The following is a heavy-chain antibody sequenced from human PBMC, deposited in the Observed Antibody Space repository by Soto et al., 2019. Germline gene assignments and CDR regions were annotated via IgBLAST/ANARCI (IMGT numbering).Heavy chain of an antibody. J-gene: IGHJ4*02. CDR2: ISYDGRKK. D-gene: IGHD3-10*01. Sequence: QVQLVEAGGGVVQPRRSLRLSCAASGFTFSTYGMHWVRQAPGKGLEWVAVISYDGRKKYYEDSVKGRFTISRDNSKNTLYLQMNSLRAEDTAVYYCAKDHYYDSGSYSPYYFDYWGQGTLVTVSS. CDR3: AKDHYYDSGSYSPYYFDY. V-gene: IGHV3-30*18. CDR1: GFTFSTYG.